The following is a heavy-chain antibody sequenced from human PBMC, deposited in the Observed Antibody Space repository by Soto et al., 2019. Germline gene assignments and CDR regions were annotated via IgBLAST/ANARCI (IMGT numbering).Heavy chain of an antibody. Sequence: QVQLQESGPGLVKPSDTLSLTCAVSGYSISSSNWWGWIRQPPGKGLEWIGYIYYSASIYYNPSLKSRVSMSVDTSKNQFSLKLSSVTAWDTAVYYCARLYGGRYAGFDSWGQGTLVTVSS. CDR3: ARLYGGRYAGFDS. V-gene: IGHV4-28*05. D-gene: IGHD1-26*01. CDR2: IYYSASI. J-gene: IGHJ4*02. CDR1: GYSISSSNW.